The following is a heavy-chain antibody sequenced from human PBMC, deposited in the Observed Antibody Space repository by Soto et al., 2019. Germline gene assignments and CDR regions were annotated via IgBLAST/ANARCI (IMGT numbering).Heavy chain of an antibody. V-gene: IGHV4-34*01. J-gene: IGHJ5*02. CDR2: INHSGST. D-gene: IGHD3-10*01. CDR3: ARGWAYYGSGSFTNWFDP. Sequence: PSETLSLTCAVYGGSFSGYYWSWIRQPPGKGLEWIGEINHSGSTNYNPSLKSRVTISVDTSKNQFSLKLSSVTAADTAVYYCARGWAYYGSGSFTNWFDPWGQGTLVTVSS. CDR1: GGSFSGYY.